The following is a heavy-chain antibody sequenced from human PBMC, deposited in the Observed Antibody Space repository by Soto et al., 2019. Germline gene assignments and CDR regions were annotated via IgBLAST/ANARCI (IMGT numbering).Heavy chain of an antibody. CDR1: DGSISSYY. V-gene: IGHV4-59*01. CDR2: ISYSGST. CDR3: ARLKDGYNGDGMDV. Sequence: SETLSLTCTVSDGSISSYYWSWIRQPPGKGLEWIGYISYSGSTNYNPSLKSRVTISVDTSKNHFSLKLSSVAAADTAVYYCARLKDGYNGDGMDVWGQGTTVTVSS. D-gene: IGHD5-12*01. J-gene: IGHJ6*02.